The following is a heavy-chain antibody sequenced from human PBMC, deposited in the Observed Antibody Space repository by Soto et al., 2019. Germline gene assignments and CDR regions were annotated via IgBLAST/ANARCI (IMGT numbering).Heavy chain of an antibody. CDR2: IWYDGSNK. J-gene: IGHJ4*02. CDR3: ARDMITFGGVIVPGY. CDR1: GFTFSSYG. V-gene: IGHV3-33*01. D-gene: IGHD3-16*02. Sequence: PGGSLRLSCAASGFTFSSYGMHWVRQAPGKGLEWVAVIWYDGSNKYYADSVKGRFTISRDNSKNTLYLQMNSLRAEDTAVYYCARDMITFGGVIVPGYWGQGTPVTVSS.